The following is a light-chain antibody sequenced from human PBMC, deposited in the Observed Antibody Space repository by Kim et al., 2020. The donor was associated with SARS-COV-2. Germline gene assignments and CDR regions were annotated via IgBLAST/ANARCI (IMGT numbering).Light chain of an antibody. CDR2: AAS. Sequence: DIQMTQSPSSVSASVGDSVTITCRASQDITISLAWYQQKPGKAPKLLIYAASNLQSGVPSRFSGSGSGTDFTLTISSLQPEDSATYFCQQANLFPLTLGGGTKVEIK. J-gene: IGKJ4*01. CDR1: QDITIS. CDR3: QQANLFPLT. V-gene: IGKV1-12*01.